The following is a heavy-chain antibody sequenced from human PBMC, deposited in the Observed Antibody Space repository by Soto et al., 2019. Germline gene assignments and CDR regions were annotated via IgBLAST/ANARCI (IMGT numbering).Heavy chain of an antibody. Sequence: ASVKGSCKASGYTFTSYGIQWVRQAPGQRLEWMGWINAANGDTKYSPKFQGRVTITRDTSASTAYMELSSLRSEDTAVYYCVRRHVSATGIDWFDPWGQGTLVTVSS. CDR1: GYTFTSYG. D-gene: IGHD6-13*01. CDR3: VRRHVSATGIDWFDP. CDR2: INAANGDT. V-gene: IGHV1-3*01. J-gene: IGHJ5*02.